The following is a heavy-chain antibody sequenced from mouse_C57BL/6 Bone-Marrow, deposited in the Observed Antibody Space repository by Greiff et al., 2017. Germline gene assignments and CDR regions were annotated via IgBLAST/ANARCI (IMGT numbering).Heavy chain of an antibody. CDR3: VRQDYSNRYFDV. D-gene: IGHD2-5*01. J-gene: IGHJ1*03. CDR1: GFSFNTYA. V-gene: IGHV10-1*01. CDR2: IRSKSNNYAT. Sequence: GGGLVQPKGSLKLSCAASGFSFNTYAMNWVRQAPGKGLEWVARIRSKSNNYATYYADSVKDRFTIARDDSESMLYLQMNNLKTEDTAMYDCVRQDYSNRYFDVWGTGTTVTVSS.